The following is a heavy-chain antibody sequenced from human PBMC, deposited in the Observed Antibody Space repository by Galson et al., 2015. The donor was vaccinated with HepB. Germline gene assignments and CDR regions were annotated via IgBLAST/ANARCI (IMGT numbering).Heavy chain of an antibody. D-gene: IGHD3-10*01. J-gene: IGHJ3*02. V-gene: IGHV4-59*01. Sequence: ETLSLTCTVSGGSISSYYWSWIRQPPGKGLEWIGYIYYSGSTNYNPSLKSRVTISVDTSKNQFSLKLSSVTAADTAVYYCARVWFGGNAFDIWGQGTMVTVSS. CDR2: IYYSGST. CDR3: ARVWFGGNAFDI. CDR1: GGSISSYY.